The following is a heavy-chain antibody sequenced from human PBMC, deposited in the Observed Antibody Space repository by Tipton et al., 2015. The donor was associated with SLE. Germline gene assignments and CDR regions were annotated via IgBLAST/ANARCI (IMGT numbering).Heavy chain of an antibody. CDR2: IHHRGST. CDR3: ARHHGSGWLYGLDV. J-gene: IGHJ6*02. D-gene: IGHD6-19*01. CDR1: GDSINSYY. Sequence: LRLSCTVSGDSINSYYWSWIRQPPGEGLEWIGGIHHRGSTYYNPSLKSRVTISLDASKNQLSLKLSSVTAADTAVYYCARHHGSGWLYGLDVWGQGTTVTVSS. V-gene: IGHV4-59*08.